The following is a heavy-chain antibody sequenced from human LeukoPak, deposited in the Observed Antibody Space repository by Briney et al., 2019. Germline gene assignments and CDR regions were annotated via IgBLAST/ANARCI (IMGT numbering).Heavy chain of an antibody. CDR1: GYSFTSYW. CDR2: IYPGDSDT. Sequence: GESLKISCKGSGYSFTSYWIGWVRQMPGKGLGWMGIIYPGDSDTRYSPSFQGQVPISAKKPISTAYRPWSSLKASDTAMYSCARLWFGELRSWFDPWGQGTLVTVSS. J-gene: IGHJ5*02. D-gene: IGHD3-10*01. V-gene: IGHV5-51*04. CDR3: ARLWFGELRSWFDP.